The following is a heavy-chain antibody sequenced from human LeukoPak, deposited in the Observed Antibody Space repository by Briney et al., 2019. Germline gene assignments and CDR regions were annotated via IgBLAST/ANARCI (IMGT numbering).Heavy chain of an antibody. CDR3: ARYGYSYGNYYFDY. D-gene: IGHD5-18*01. J-gene: IGHJ4*02. CDR1: GGSFSGYY. V-gene: IGHV4-34*10. CDR2: IYHSGST. Sequence: SETLSLTCAVYGGSFSGYYWSWIRQPPGKGLEWIGSIYHSGSTYYNPSLKSRVTISVDTSKNQFSLKLSSVTAADTAVYYCARYGYSYGNYYFDYWGQGTLVTVSS.